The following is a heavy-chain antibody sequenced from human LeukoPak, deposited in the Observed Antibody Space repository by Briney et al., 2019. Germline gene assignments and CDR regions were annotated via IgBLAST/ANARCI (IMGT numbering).Heavy chain of an antibody. CDR2: ISGGGSTI. CDR1: GFTFSTYA. D-gene: IGHD2-2*01. V-gene: IGHV3-23*01. Sequence: GGSLRLSCAASGFTFSTYAMSWVRQAPGRGLEWVSVISGGGSTIYYADSVKGRFTISRDNSKNTPYLQMNGLRAEDTAVYYCAKGVIVVVPAARGFEYWGQGIRVTVSS. CDR3: AKGVIVVVPAARGFEY. J-gene: IGHJ4*02.